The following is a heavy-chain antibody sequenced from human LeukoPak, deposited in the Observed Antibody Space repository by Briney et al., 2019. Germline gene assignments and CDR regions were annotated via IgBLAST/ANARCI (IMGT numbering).Heavy chain of an antibody. CDR2: ISGGGDST. CDR3: AKVNIFSGDGFYFDY. Sequence: GGSLRLSCAASGFTFSTYAMTWVRQAPGKGLEWVSGISGGGDSTFYADSVKGRFTISRGNSKNTLYLQMSSLRAEDTAVYYCAKVNIFSGDGFYFDYWGQGTLVTVSS. D-gene: IGHD5-24*01. CDR1: GFTFSTYA. J-gene: IGHJ4*02. V-gene: IGHV3-23*01.